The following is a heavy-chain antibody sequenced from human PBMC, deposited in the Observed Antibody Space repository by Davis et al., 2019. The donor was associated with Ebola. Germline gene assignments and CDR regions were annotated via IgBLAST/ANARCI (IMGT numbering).Heavy chain of an antibody. V-gene: IGHV1-8*01. D-gene: IGHD2-21*02. CDR1: GYTFTGYD. J-gene: IGHJ3*02. CDR2: MNPNSGNT. Sequence: ASVKVSCKASGYTFTGYDINWVRQATGQGLEWMGWMNPNSGNTGYAQKFQGRVTITRDTSASTAYIELSSLRSEDTAVYYCARGLVTLYAFDIWGQGTMVTVSS. CDR3: ARGLVTLYAFDI.